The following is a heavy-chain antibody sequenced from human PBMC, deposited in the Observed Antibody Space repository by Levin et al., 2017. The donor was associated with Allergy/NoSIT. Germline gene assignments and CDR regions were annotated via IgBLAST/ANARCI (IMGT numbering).Heavy chain of an antibody. J-gene: IGHJ6*02. CDR3: VADPPNNYYAMDV. V-gene: IGHV3-15*01. CDR1: AFTFTYAW. CDR2: VKSKTDGGTT. Sequence: GESLKISCAASAFTFTYAWMSWVRQAPGKGLEWVGRVKSKTDGGTTDYAVSVKGRFTISRDDSKTTMYLQMNSLKTEDTALYYCVADPPNNYYAMDVWGQGTTVTVSS.